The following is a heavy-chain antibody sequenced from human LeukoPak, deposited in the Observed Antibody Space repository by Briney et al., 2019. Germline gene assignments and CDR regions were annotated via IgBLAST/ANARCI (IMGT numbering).Heavy chain of an antibody. CDR3: AREMEGATTNWFDP. CDR1: GFTVSSNY. J-gene: IGHJ5*02. D-gene: IGHD1-26*01. CDR2: IYSGGST. V-gene: IGHV3-66*01. Sequence: GGSLRLSCAASGFTVSSNYMSWVRQAPGKGLEWISVIYSGGSTYYADSVKGRFTISRDNSKNTLYLQMNSLRAEDTAVYYCAREMEGATTNWFDPWGQGTLVTVSS.